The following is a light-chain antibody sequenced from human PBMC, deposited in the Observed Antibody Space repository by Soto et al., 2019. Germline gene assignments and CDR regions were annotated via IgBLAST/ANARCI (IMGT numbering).Light chain of an antibody. J-gene: IGKJ1*01. CDR1: QSVGSN. V-gene: IGKV3-15*01. CDR2: DTS. Sequence: EIVMTQSPATLSLSPGDRATLSCRASQSVGSNLVWYPQKPGQAPRLLIYDTSTRESDVPARFSGSGSETEFTLTISGLQSEDFEVYDCQQYNNWPQTFGQGTKVDIK. CDR3: QQYNNWPQT.